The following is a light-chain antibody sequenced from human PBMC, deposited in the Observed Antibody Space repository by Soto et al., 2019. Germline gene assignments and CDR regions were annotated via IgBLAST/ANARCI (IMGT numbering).Light chain of an antibody. CDR1: QSISSY. V-gene: IGKV1-39*01. J-gene: IGKJ4*01. Sequence: DIQMTQSPSSLSASVGDRVTITCRASQSISSYLNWYQQKPVKAPKLLIYAASSLQSGVPSRFSGSGSGTDFTLTISSLQPEDFATYYCQQSYSTPARTFGGGTKVEIQ. CDR2: AAS. CDR3: QQSYSTPART.